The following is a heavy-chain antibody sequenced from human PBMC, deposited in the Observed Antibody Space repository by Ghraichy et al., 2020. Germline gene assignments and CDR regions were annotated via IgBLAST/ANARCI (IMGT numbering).Heavy chain of an antibody. Sequence: GESLNISCAASGFTFNGYAMTWVRQAPGKGLEWVSAISGSGDNTYYADSVKGRFTLSRDNSKNTVFLQMNGLSAEDTAVYFCARGRYSPGTFPKYYFDFWGQGSLVTVSS. CDR1: GFTFNGYA. D-gene: IGHD5-18*01. J-gene: IGHJ4*02. V-gene: IGHV3-23*01. CDR3: ARGRYSPGTFPKYYFDF. CDR2: ISGSGDNT.